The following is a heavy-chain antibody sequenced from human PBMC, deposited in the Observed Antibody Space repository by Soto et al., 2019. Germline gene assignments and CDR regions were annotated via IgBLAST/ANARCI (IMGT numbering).Heavy chain of an antibody. CDR3: ARLVTYNWNRALAYYMDV. V-gene: IGHV1-18*01. CDR1: GYTFTSYG. Sequence: ASVKVSCKASGYTFTSYGISWVRQAPGQGLEWMGWISAYNGNTNYAQKLQGRVTMTTDTSTSTAYMELRSLRSDDTAVYYCARLVTYNWNRALAYYMDVWGKGTTVTVSS. J-gene: IGHJ6*03. CDR2: ISAYNGNT. D-gene: IGHD1-20*01.